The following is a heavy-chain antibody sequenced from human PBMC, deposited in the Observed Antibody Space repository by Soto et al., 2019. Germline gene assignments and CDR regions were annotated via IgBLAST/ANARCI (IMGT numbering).Heavy chain of an antibody. D-gene: IGHD6-19*01. CDR3: TREQSDDNYFDP. Sequence: GASVKVSCKVSGYTLTELSMHWVRQAPGEGLEWMGGFDPEDGETIYAQKFQGRVTMTEDTSTDTAYMELSSLRSADTAVYYCTREQSDDNYFDPWGQGTLVTVSS. J-gene: IGHJ5*02. CDR1: GYTLTELS. CDR2: FDPEDGET. V-gene: IGHV1-24*01.